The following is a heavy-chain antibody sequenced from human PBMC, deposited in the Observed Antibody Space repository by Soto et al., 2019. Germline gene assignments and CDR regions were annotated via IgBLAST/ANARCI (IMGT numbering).Heavy chain of an antibody. Sequence: SETLSLTCTVSGGSISSSSYYWGWIRQPPGKGLEWIGSIYYSGSTYYNPSLKSRVTISVDTSKNQFSLKLSSVTAADTAVYYCATLMTTVTNGLFDYWGQGTLVTVSS. CDR3: ATLMTTVTNGLFDY. V-gene: IGHV4-39*01. J-gene: IGHJ4*02. CDR1: GGSISSSSYY. D-gene: IGHD4-17*01. CDR2: IYYSGST.